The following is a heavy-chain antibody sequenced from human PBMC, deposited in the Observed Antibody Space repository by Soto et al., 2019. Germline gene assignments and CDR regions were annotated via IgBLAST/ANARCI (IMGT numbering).Heavy chain of an antibody. CDR3: ARWAQLLYYDAFDI. Sequence: GASVKVSCKASGYTFTGYYMHWVRQAPGQGLEWMGWINPNSGGTNYAQKFQGRVTMTRDTSISTAYMELSRLRSDDTAVYYCARWAQLLYYDAFDIWGQGTMVTVSS. V-gene: IGHV1-2*02. CDR2: INPNSGGT. D-gene: IGHD2-2*01. J-gene: IGHJ3*02. CDR1: GYTFTGYY.